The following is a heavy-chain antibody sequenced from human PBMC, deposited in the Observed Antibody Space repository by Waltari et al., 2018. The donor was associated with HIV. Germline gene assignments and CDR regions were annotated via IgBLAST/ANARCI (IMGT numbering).Heavy chain of an antibody. CDR3: ARNYGMDV. V-gene: IGHV3-74*03. Sequence: EVQLVESGGGLVQPGGSLRLSCVASGFTFSSYWMHWVRQGPGKGLVCVSRIKSDGSSTTYADSVKGRFTISRDNAKNTLYLQMNSLRVEDTAVYYCARNYGMDVWGQGTTVTVSS. CDR2: IKSDGSST. CDR1: GFTFSSYW. J-gene: IGHJ6*02.